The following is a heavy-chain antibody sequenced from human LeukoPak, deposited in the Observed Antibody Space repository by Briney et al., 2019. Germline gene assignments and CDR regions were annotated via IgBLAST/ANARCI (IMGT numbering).Heavy chain of an antibody. CDR2: INPSGGST. D-gene: IGHD4-17*01. CDR1: GYTLTNYT. CDR3: ARDSLYGVVDY. J-gene: IGHJ4*02. V-gene: IGHV1-46*01. Sequence: ASVKVSCKASGYTLTNYTLNWVRQAPGQGLEWMGIINPSGGSTSYAQKFQGRVTMTRDTSTSTVYMYLSSLRSEDTAVYYCARDSLYGVVDYWGQGTLVTVSS.